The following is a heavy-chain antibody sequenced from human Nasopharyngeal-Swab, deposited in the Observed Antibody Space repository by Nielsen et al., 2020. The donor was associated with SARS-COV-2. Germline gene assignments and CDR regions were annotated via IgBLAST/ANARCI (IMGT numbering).Heavy chain of an antibody. V-gene: IGHV1-3*01. CDR1: GYTLSNYA. CDR3: ARGSGITGDYRDS. J-gene: IGHJ4*02. CDR2: INAGKGNT. Sequence: ASVKVSCKASGYTLSNYAMYWVRQAPGQRPEFMGWINAGKGNTIYSQRFQGRVRISRDTSANTVYMELNRLRSEDTAVYYCARGSGITGDYRDSWGQGTLVTVSS. D-gene: IGHD4-17*01.